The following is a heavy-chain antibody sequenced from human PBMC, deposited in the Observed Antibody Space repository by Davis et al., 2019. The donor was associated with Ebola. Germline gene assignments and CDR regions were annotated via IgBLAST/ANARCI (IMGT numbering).Heavy chain of an antibody. CDR3: AKDRIVGQYGMDV. D-gene: IGHD3-16*02. V-gene: IGHV3-9*01. CDR1: GFTFDDYA. Sequence: PGGFLRLSCAASGFTFDDYAMHWVRQAPGKGLEWVSGISWNSGSIGYADSVKGRFTISRDNAKNSLYLQMNSLRAEDTALYYCAKDRIVGQYGMDVWGQGTTVTVSS. J-gene: IGHJ6*02. CDR2: ISWNSGSI.